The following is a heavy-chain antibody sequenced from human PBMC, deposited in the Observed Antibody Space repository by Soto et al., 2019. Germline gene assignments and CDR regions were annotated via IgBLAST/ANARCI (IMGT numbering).Heavy chain of an antibody. J-gene: IGHJ6*02. CDR3: ARERTDATGVFGMDV. CDR2: IYDSRST. V-gene: IGHV4-31*03. CDR1: GGSVSSGDYY. Sequence: QVQLQESGRGLVKPSQTLSLTCTVSGGSVSSGDYYWTWIGQHPGKGLEWIGNIYDSRSTYYNPSLKSRLTISVDTSKNQFSLKLSSVSAADTAVYYCARERTDATGVFGMDVWGQGTTVTVSS. D-gene: IGHD2-15*01.